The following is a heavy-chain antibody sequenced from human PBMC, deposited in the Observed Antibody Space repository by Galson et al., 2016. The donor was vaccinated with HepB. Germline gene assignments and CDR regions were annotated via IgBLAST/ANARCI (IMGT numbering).Heavy chain of an antibody. CDR3: AKHDYGDYEWLDP. CDR1: GGSVSSPTW. J-gene: IGHJ5*02. Sequence: SETLSLTCVVSGGSVSSPTWWRWVRQFPGKGLEWIGEVYHTGTTNYNPSLKSRVTMSVDKSRNQFSLDLSSVTAADTAVYYCAKHDYGDYEWLDPWGQGTLVTVSS. D-gene: IGHD4-17*01. CDR2: VYHTGTT. V-gene: IGHV4-4*02.